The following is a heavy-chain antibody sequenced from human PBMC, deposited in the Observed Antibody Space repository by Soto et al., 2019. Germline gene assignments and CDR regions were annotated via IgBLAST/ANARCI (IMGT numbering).Heavy chain of an antibody. CDR3: ARDRAKWKDYYYYGMDV. J-gene: IGHJ6*02. V-gene: IGHV4-30-4*01. CDR1: GGSISSGDDF. CDR2: IYYSGST. Sequence: QVQLQESGPGLVKPSQTQSVTCTVSGGSISSGDDFWTWIRQPPGKGLEWIGYIYYSGSTYYNPSLKSRLTMSVDTSKNQFSLKLSSVTAADTAVYYCARDRAKWKDYYYYGMDVWGQGTTVTVSS. D-gene: IGHD1-20*01.